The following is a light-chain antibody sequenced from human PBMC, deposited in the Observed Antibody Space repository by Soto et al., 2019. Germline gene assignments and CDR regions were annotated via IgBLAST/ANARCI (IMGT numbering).Light chain of an antibody. Sequence: DIVLTQTPLSLSVTPGQPASISCKSRQSLQPSRGKNCLYWYLQKPGQPPHLLINEVSNRFSGAPDKFSGSGSGTDFTLKISRVEAEDVGVYYCMQSIQLLYTFGQGTKLEIK. V-gene: IGKV2D-29*01. CDR1: QSLQPSRGKNC. J-gene: IGKJ2*01. CDR3: MQSIQLLYT. CDR2: EVS.